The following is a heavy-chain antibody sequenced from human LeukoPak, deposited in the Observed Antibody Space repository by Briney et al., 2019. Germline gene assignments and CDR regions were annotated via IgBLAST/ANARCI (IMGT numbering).Heavy chain of an antibody. CDR3: ARHSFGYGLVIGY. V-gene: IGHV4-38-2*01. CDR1: GYSISSGYY. CDR2: IYHSGST. J-gene: IGHJ4*02. D-gene: IGHD5-18*01. Sequence: PSETLSLTCAVSGYSISSGYYWGWIRQPPGTGLEWIGSIYHSGSTYYNPSLKSRVTISVDTSKNQFSLKLSSVTAADAAVYYCARHSFGYGLVIGYWGQGTLVTVSS.